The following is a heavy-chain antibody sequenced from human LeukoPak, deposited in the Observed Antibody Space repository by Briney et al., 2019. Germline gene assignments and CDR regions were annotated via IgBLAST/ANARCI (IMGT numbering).Heavy chain of an antibody. Sequence: PSQTLSLTCTVSGGSISSGGYYWTWIRQHPGRGLAWIGHISYSGSTYYNPSLSSRVTISEGPSKRLFSLTLSSVTAADTAVYYCARVRAYSYGELDSRGQGTLVTVSS. D-gene: IGHD5-18*01. J-gene: IGHJ4*02. V-gene: IGHV4-31*03. CDR3: ARVRAYSYGELDS. CDR1: GGSISSGGYY. CDR2: ISYSGST.